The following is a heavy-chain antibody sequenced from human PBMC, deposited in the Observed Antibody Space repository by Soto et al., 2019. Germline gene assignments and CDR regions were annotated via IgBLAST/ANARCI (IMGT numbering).Heavy chain of an antibody. V-gene: IGHV4-39*01. Sequence: SETLSLTCTVSGASISSSSYYWGWIRQPPGKGLEWIGSIYYSGSTYYNPSLKSRVTISVDTSKNQFSLKLSSVTAADTALYYCARLNAGTTYYYYGMDVWGQGTTVTVS. CDR2: IYYSGST. J-gene: IGHJ6*02. CDR1: GASISSSSYY. CDR3: ARLNAGTTYYYYGMDV. D-gene: IGHD1-7*01.